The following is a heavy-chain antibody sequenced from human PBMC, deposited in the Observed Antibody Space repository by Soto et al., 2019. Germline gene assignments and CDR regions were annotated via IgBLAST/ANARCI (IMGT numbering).Heavy chain of an antibody. V-gene: IGHV4-30-4*01. D-gene: IGHD3-10*01. Sequence: QVQLQESGPGLVKPSQTLSLTCTVSGGSISSGDSYWSWIRQPPGKGLEWIGYIYYSGSTYYNPSLKSRVTISVATSKNQFSLKLSSVTAADTAVYYCARDITMVRGVSNWFDPWGKGTLVTVSS. CDR2: IYYSGST. J-gene: IGHJ5*02. CDR1: GGSISSGDSY. CDR3: ARDITMVRGVSNWFDP.